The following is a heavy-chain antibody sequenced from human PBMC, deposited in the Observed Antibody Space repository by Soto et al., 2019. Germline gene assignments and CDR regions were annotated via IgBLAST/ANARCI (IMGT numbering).Heavy chain of an antibody. V-gene: IGHV3-48*01. CDR3: ARGLYYYDSSGYY. Sequence: EVQLVESGGGLVQPGGSLRLSCAASGFTFSSYSMNWVRQAPGKGLEWVSYISSSSSTIYYADSVKGRFTISRDNAKNSLYLQMHSLRAEDTAVYYCARGLYYYDSSGYYWGQGTLVTVSS. J-gene: IGHJ4*02. CDR2: ISSSSSTI. CDR1: GFTFSSYS. D-gene: IGHD3-22*01.